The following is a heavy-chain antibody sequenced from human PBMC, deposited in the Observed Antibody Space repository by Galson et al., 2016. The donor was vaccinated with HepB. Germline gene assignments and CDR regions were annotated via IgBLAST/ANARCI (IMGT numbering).Heavy chain of an antibody. CDR2: IKRDGSET. CDR1: GFTFSNYW. CDR3: ARDGSCWLFDS. D-gene: IGHD6-19*01. J-gene: IGHJ4*02. Sequence: SLRLSCAASGFTFSNYWMSWIRQSPGKGLEWVGNIKRDGSETYYVDSVRGRFTISRDNARNSLYLPMNSLRAEDTAVYYCARDGSCWLFDSWGQGTLVTVSS. V-gene: IGHV3-7*01.